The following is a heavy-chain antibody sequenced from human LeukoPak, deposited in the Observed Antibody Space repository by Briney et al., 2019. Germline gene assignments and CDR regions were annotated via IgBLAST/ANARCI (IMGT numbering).Heavy chain of an antibody. V-gene: IGHV4-4*07. CDR2: IYVTGTT. CDR3: ARGGPDLAREYFQY. CDR1: GGSISTNY. J-gene: IGHJ1*01. D-gene: IGHD5-12*01. Sequence: SETLSLTCTVSGGSISTNYWNWIRQPAGKGLEWIGRIYVTGTTYYNPSLKSRLTMSVDASRDQFFLNLSSVTAADTAVYYCARGGPDLAREYFQYWGQGTLVTVS.